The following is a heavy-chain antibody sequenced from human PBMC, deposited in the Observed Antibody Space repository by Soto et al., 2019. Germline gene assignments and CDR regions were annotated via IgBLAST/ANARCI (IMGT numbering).Heavy chain of an antibody. V-gene: IGHV1-69*18. J-gene: IGHJ5*01. CDR2: TNPVFGTT. D-gene: IGHD2-8*02. CDR3: ARDRSFGELKYWCPGHRVTDS. CDR1: GDTFSGYP. Sequence: QVQLVQSGAELKKPGSSVKVSCKASGDTFSGYPINWVRQAPGEGLEWMGRTNPVFGTTNDTHRVEGRVRLTADDSTSTASMELMCLLSEDTAVYDCARDRSFGELKYWCPGHRVTDS.